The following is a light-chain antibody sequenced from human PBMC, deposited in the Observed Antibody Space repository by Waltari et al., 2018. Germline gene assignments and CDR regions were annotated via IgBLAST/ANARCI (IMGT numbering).Light chain of an antibody. CDR2: CAS. Sequence: DIVMTQSPDSLAVSLGERATINCKSSQSVLYSPNNKNYLTWYQQKPGQPPQLLIYCASTRESGVPDRFSGSGSGTDFTLTSSSLQAEDVAVYYCHQYANSPWTFGQGTKVEVK. CDR3: HQYANSPWT. V-gene: IGKV4-1*01. J-gene: IGKJ1*01. CDR1: QSVLYSPNNKNY.